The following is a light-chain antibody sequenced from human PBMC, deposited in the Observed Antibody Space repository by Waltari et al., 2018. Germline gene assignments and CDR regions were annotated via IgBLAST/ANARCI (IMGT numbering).Light chain of an antibody. V-gene: IGLV2-14*03. CDR1: SSDVGVYNY. CDR3: SSYTSRATWV. CDR2: DVT. J-gene: IGLJ3*02. Sequence: QSALTQPASVSGSPGQSITISCTGTSSDVGVYNYVSWFPQHPDKAPRLLIFDVTNRPSGVSNRFSGSKSGNTASLTISGLQAEDEADYYCSSYTSRATWVFGGGTRLAVL.